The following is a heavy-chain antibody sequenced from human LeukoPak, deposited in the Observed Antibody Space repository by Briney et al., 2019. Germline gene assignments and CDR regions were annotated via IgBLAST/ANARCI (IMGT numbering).Heavy chain of an antibody. J-gene: IGHJ6*03. D-gene: IGHD3-9*01. CDR1: GFTFSSYA. CDR2: ISGSGGST. V-gene: IGHV3-23*01. Sequence: PGGSLRLSCAASGFTFSSYAMSWVRQAPGKGLEWVSVISGSGGSTSYADSVKGRFTISRDNSMNTLYLQMNSLRAEDTAVYYCAKQGRDWLRDYYYYMDVWGKGTTVTISS. CDR3: AKQGRDWLRDYYYYMDV.